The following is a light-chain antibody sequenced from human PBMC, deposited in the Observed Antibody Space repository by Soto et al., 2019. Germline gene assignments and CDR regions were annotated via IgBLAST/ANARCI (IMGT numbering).Light chain of an antibody. CDR2: ATS. J-gene: IGKJ4*01. CDR3: XKXXSAPLT. Sequence: DVQMTQSPSSLSAFVGDRVTITCRASQGIAPYLAWFKQKQGKVPKLLIYATSTLQSGVPSRFSGSGSGTDFTLTISSLQPEDVATYXXXKXXSAPLTFGGGTXXDI. CDR1: QGIAPY. V-gene: IGKV1-27*01.